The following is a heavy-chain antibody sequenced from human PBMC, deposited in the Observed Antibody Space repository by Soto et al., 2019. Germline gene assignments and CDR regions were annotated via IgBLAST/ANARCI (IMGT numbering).Heavy chain of an antibody. Sequence: VQLVESGGGLVQPGGSLRLSCAASGFTVMSYYMSWVRQAPGKGLECVSLIFSGGSTYYADSVKGRFTISRDNSKNTLYLQMNSLRVEDTAVYYCARDWAYGDNVSYWGQGTLVTVSS. CDR2: IFSGGST. J-gene: IGHJ4*02. CDR3: ARDWAYGDNVSY. CDR1: GFTVMSYY. V-gene: IGHV3-66*01. D-gene: IGHD4-17*01.